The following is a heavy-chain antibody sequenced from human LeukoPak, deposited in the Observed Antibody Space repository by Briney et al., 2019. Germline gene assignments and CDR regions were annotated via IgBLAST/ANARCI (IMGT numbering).Heavy chain of an antibody. Sequence: ASVKVSCKVSGYTLTELSMHWVRQAPGKGLEWMGRFDPEDGETSYAQKFQGRVTMTEDTSTDTAYMELSSLRSEDTAVYYCATDPPTLWARPTHTPKDWYLDLWGRGTLVTVSS. CDR3: ATDPPTLWARPTHTPKDWYLDL. J-gene: IGHJ2*01. CDR2: FDPEDGET. D-gene: IGHD2/OR15-2a*01. CDR1: GYTLTELS. V-gene: IGHV1-24*01.